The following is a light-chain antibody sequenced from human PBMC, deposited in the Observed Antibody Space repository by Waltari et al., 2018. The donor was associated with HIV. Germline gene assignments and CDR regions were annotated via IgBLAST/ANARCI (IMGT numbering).Light chain of an antibody. CDR1: NIRTKA. Sequence: SYVLPQPPSVSVPPGQTATVAYLGNNIRTKAVTCYRPRPGQTPEVFVPDDTDRPSELPVRISGSNFGDMATLTIESVESDDEAVYYCQVWDSNDDWVFGGGTRVTVL. V-gene: IGLV3-21*02. J-gene: IGLJ3*02. CDR2: DDT. CDR3: QVWDSNDDWV.